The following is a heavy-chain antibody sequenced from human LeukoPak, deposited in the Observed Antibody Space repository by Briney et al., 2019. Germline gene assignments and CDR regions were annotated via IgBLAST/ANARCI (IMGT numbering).Heavy chain of an antibody. D-gene: IGHD4-17*01. CDR2: IRSSSSNM. CDR1: GFTFNTYD. V-gene: IGHV3-21*01. J-gene: IGHJ4*02. CDR3: ARGSTVTTNPLFDY. Sequence: GGSLRLSCAAPGFTFNTYDMNWVRQAPGKGLEWVSTIRSSSSNMYYADSVKGRFTISRDNAKNSLYLQMNGLRAEDTAVYYCARGSTVTTNPLFDYWGQGTLVTVSS.